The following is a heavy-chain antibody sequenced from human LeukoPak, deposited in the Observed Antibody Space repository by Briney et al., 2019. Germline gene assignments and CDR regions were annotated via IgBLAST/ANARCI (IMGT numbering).Heavy chain of an antibody. J-gene: IGHJ6*02. Sequence: SETSLTCPVPGGSISCYYWSWIRQPPGQGLEWIGYIYYSGSTNYNPSLKSRVTISVDTSKNQFSLKLSSVTAADTAVYYCARTTVRSRAYYYGMDVWGRGTTVTVSS. CDR3: ARTTVRSRAYYYGMDV. CDR2: IYYSGST. D-gene: IGHD2/OR15-2a*01. V-gene: IGHV4-59*01. CDR1: GGSISCYY.